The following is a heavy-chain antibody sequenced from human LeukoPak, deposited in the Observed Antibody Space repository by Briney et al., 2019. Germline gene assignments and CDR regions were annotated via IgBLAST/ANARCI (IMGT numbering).Heavy chain of an antibody. J-gene: IGHJ4*02. D-gene: IGHD3-10*01. CDR1: GGSISSSSYY. CDR2: IYYSGST. V-gene: IGHV4-39*01. CDR3: ASVLLWFGEPSGFDY. Sequence: SETLSLTCTVSGGSISSSSYYWGWIRQPPGKGLEWIGRIYYSGSTYYNPSLKSRVTISVDTSKNQFSLKLSSVTAADTAVYYCASVLLWFGEPSGFDYWGQGTLVTVSS.